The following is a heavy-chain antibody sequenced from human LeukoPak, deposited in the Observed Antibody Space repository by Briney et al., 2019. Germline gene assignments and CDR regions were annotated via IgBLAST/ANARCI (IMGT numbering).Heavy chain of an antibody. J-gene: IGHJ4*02. CDR2: ISVNGGTT. Sequence: GGSLRLSCAASGFTFSSYAMTWVRQAPGKGLEWVSSISVNGGTTYYADSVKGRFTISRDNSKNTLYLQMNSLRAGDTAVYYCAKTNWNYLGGDYWGQGTLVTVSS. V-gene: IGHV3-23*01. CDR1: GFTFSSYA. D-gene: IGHD1-7*01. CDR3: AKTNWNYLGGDY.